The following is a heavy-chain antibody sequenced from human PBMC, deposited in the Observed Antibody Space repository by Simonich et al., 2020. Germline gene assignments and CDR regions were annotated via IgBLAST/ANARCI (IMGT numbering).Heavy chain of an antibody. V-gene: IGHV4-34*01. CDR1: GGSFSGYY. CDR3: ARHTVKSIAATNYYYGMDV. J-gene: IGHJ6*02. CDR2: IKHSGST. D-gene: IGHD6-13*01. Sequence: QVQLQQWGAGLLKPSETLSLTCAVYGGSFSGYYWSWIRQPPGKGLEWIGKIKHSGSTNYNTSLKSRVTISVDTSKNQFSLKLSSVTAADTAVYYCARHTVKSIAATNYYYGMDVWGQGTTVTVSS.